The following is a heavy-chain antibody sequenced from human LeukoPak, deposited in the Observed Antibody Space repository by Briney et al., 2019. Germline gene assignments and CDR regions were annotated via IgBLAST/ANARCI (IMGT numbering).Heavy chain of an antibody. J-gene: IGHJ6*03. D-gene: IGHD1-26*01. CDR3: AREGGSYYWERHYYMDV. CDR2: ISAYNGNT. Sequence: GASVKVSCKASGYTFTSYGISWVRQAPGQGPEWMGWISAYNGNTNYAQKLQGRVTMTTDTSTSTAYMELRSLRSDDTAVYYCAREGGSYYWERHYYMDVWGKGTTVTVSS. V-gene: IGHV1-18*01. CDR1: GYTFTSYG.